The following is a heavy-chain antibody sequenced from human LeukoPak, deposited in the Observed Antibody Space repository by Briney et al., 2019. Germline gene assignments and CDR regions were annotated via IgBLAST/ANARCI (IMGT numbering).Heavy chain of an antibody. D-gene: IGHD6-13*01. CDR3: ARDPGSSWSNNWFDP. Sequence: SETLSLTCTVSGGSISSGSYYWSWIRQPAGKGLEWIGRIYTSGSTNYNPSLKSRVTMSVDTSKNQFSLKLSSVTAADTAVYYCARDPGSSWSNNWFDPWGQGTLVTVSS. CDR1: GGSISSGSYY. CDR2: IYTSGST. J-gene: IGHJ5*02. V-gene: IGHV4-61*02.